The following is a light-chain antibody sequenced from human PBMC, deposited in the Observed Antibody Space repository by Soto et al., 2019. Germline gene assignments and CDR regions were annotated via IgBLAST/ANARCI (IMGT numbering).Light chain of an antibody. CDR2: DVS. CDR3: GSYRTSNTRPIV. CDR1: SSDVGGYNY. V-gene: IGLV2-14*03. Sequence: QSALTQPASVSGSPGRSITISCTGTSSDVGGYNYVSWYQHHPGKAPKLMIYDVSNRPAGVSNRLSGSKSGKTASPRISGLQPAAEADYYCGSYRTSNTRPIVCGTGTKVTVL. J-gene: IGLJ1*01.